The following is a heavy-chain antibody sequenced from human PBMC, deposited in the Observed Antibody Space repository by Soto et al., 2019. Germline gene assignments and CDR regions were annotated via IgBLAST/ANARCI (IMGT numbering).Heavy chain of an antibody. J-gene: IGHJ4*02. Sequence: SETLSLTCTVSDDSISNYYWSWFRQPPGKGLEWIGYIYYSGTTSYNPSLNSRVTISVDTSKNQFSLKLSSVTTADTAVYYCARPLNIYSGSDWAYWGPGTLVT. CDR2: IYYSGTT. D-gene: IGHD1-26*01. CDR3: ARPLNIYSGSDWAY. V-gene: IGHV4-59*01. CDR1: DDSISNYY.